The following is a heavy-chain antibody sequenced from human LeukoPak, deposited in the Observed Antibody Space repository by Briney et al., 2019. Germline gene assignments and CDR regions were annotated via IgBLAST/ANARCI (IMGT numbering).Heavy chain of an antibody. CDR2: IYYSGST. J-gene: IGHJ4*02. CDR1: GGSISSGGYS. CDR3: ARDLYGVYAFDC. D-gene: IGHD4-17*01. V-gene: IGHV4-30-4*07. Sequence: KTSETLCLTCAVSGGSISSGGYSWSWIRQPPGKGLLWIGYIYYSGSTYYNPSLKSRVTISVATSKNQFSLKLRSVTAAATAVYSWARDLYGVYAFDCWGQGTLVTVSS.